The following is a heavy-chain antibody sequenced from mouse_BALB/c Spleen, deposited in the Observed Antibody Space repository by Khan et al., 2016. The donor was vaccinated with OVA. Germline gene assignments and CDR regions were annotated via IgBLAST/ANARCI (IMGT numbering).Heavy chain of an antibody. V-gene: IGHV9-3-1*01. CDR1: GYTFTNYG. D-gene: IGHD2-14*01. J-gene: IGHJ4*01. Sequence: QIQLVQSGPELKKPGETVKISCKASGYTFTNYGMNWVKQAPGKGLKWMGWINTYTGEPTYADDFKGRFAFSLETSASTAYLQLNNLKNEDTATYYCARVGYNGTRDYWGQGTSVTVSS. CDR3: ARVGYNGTRDY. CDR2: INTYTGEP.